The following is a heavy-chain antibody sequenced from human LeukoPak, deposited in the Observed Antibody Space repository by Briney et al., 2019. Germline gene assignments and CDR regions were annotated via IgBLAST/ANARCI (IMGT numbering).Heavy chain of an antibody. V-gene: IGHV3-21*01. Sequence: TTGGSLRLSCAASGFTFSSYSMNWVRQAPGKGLEWVSSISSSSSYIYYADSVKGRFTISRDNAKNSLYLQMNSLRAEDTAVYYCARDWRRTGYSYWYFDLCGRGTLVTVSS. D-gene: IGHD3/OR15-3a*01. CDR2: ISSSSSYI. CDR3: ARDWRRTGYSYWYFDL. J-gene: IGHJ2*01. CDR1: GFTFSSYS.